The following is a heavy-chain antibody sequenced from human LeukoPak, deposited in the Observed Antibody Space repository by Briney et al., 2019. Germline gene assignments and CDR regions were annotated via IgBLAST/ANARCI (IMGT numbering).Heavy chain of an antibody. CDR2: IKNDGAVK. D-gene: IGHD6-13*01. CDR3: AEDSYSKGDF. J-gene: IGHJ4*02. V-gene: IGHV3-7*01. CDR1: GFTFSYHW. Sequence: PGGSLRLSCAASGFTFSYHWMTWVRQAPGKGLEWVANIKNDGAVKNYVDSVKGRSTISRDNAKNSLYLQMNSLRAEDTAVYYCAEDSYSKGDFWGQGVLVTVSS.